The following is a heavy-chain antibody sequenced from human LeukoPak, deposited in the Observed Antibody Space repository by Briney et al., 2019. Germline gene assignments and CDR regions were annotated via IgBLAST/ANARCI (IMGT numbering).Heavy chain of an antibody. CDR1: GFTFSSYS. CDR2: ISSSSSYI. D-gene: IGHD6-6*01. CDR3: ARDPLSSEFDY. Sequence: GGSLRLSCAASGFTFSSYSMNWVRPAPGKGLEWVSSISSSSSYIYYADSVKGRFTISRDNAKNSLYLQMNSLRAEDTAVYYCARDPLSSEFDYWGQGTLVTVSS. V-gene: IGHV3-21*01. J-gene: IGHJ4*02.